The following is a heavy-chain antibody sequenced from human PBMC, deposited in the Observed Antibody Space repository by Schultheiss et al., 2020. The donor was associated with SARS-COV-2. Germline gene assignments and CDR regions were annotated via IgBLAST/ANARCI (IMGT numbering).Heavy chain of an antibody. CDR1: GGSVSSGSYY. J-gene: IGHJ4*02. V-gene: IGHV4-61*01. Sequence: SETLSLTCTVSGGSVSSGSYYWSWIRQPPGKGLEWIGYIYYSWSTNYNPSLKSRVTISVDTSKNQFSLKLSSVTAADTAVYYCARGGPGEGSTGAIGDYWGQGTLVTVSS. D-gene: IGHD3-10*01. CDR2: IYYSWST. CDR3: ARGGPGEGSTGAIGDY.